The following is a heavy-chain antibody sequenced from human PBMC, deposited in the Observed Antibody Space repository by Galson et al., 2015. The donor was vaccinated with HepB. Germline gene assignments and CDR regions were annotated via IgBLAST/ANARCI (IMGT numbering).Heavy chain of an antibody. Sequence: ETLSLTCTVSGGSISSSSYYWGWIRQPPGKGLEWIGSIYYSGSTYYNPSLKSRVTISVDTSKNQFSLKLSSVTAADTAVYYCAVSDYDFWSGYPLGFDYWGQGTLVTVSS. V-gene: IGHV4-39*01. CDR1: GGSISSSSYY. J-gene: IGHJ4*02. CDR3: AVSDYDFWSGYPLGFDY. D-gene: IGHD3-3*01. CDR2: IYYSGST.